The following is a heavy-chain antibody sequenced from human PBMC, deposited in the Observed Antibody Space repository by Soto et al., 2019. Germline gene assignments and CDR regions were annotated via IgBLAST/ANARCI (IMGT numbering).Heavy chain of an antibody. D-gene: IGHD2-15*01. J-gene: IGHJ3*02. Sequence: QVQLVQSGAEVKKPGSSVKVSCKASGGTFSSYTISWVLQAPGQGLEWMGRILPILGIANYAQKFQGRVTITADKSTSTAYMELSSLRSEDTAVYYCARDRGCSGGSFYPDGWAFDIWGQGTMVTVSS. CDR3: ARDRGCSGGSFYPDGWAFDI. V-gene: IGHV1-69*08. CDR2: ILPILGIA. CDR1: GGTFSSYT.